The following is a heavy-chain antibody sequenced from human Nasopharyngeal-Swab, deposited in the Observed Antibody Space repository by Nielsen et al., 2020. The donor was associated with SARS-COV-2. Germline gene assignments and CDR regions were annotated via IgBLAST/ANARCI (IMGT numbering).Heavy chain of an antibody. CDR1: GGSISSGGYY. CDR2: IYYSGST. Sequence: SETLSLTCTVSGGSISSGGYYWSWIRQHPGKGLEWIGYIYYSGSTYYNPSLKSRVTISVDTSKNQFSLKLSSVTAADTAVYYSAGAILYTPKNYWYFDLWGRDTLVTVSS. CDR3: AGAILYTPKNYWYFDL. J-gene: IGHJ2*01. D-gene: IGHD3-3*01. V-gene: IGHV4-31*03.